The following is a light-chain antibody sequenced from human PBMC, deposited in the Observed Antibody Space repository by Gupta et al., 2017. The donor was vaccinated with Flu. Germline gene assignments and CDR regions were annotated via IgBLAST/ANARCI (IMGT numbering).Light chain of an antibody. V-gene: IGLV6-57*01. J-gene: IGLJ1*01. CDR1: SCSIASNY. CDR2: EDN. CDR3: QSYDISNQCV. Sequence: SCSIASNYVQWYQQRPGSSPTTVISEDNQSPSGLPDRFSGSIDSSSNSASLTISGLKTEDEADYYCQSYDISNQCVFGTGTKVTVL.